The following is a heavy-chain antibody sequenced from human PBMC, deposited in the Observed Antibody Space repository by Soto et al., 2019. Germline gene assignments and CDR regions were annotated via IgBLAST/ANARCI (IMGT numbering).Heavy chain of an antibody. CDR1: GYNFTNDD. Sequence: QVQLVQSGAEVKKPGASVKVSCKASGYNFTNDDIYWVRQAAGQGLEWMGWMSPNSGNTGYVQKFQGRVTMTRSTSINTAYMELSSLRFEDTAIYFCARRGGDYEFWGQGTLVTVSS. J-gene: IGHJ4*02. CDR2: MSPNSGNT. V-gene: IGHV1-8*01. CDR3: ARRGGDYEF. D-gene: IGHD4-17*01.